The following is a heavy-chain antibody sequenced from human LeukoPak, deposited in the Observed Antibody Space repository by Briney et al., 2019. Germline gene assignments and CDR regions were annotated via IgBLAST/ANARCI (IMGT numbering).Heavy chain of an antibody. J-gene: IGHJ6*02. CDR3: ARGSPNRHYDFWSGYFPSRQDKSYYYGMDV. CDR1: GGSISSGGYS. D-gene: IGHD3-3*01. CDR2: IYHSGST. V-gene: IGHV4-30-2*01. Sequence: SETLSLTCAVSGGSISSGGYSWSWIRQPPGKGLEWIGYIYHSGSTYYNPSLKNRVTISVDRSKNQFSLKLSSVTAADTAVYYCARGSPNRHYDFWSGYFPSRQDKSYYYGMDVWGQGTTVTVSS.